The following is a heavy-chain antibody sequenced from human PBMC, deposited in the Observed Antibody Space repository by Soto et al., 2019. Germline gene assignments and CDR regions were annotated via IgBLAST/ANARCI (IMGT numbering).Heavy chain of an antibody. CDR2: ISSSSNKV. J-gene: IGHJ3*01. CDR1: GFSFSAYS. V-gene: IGHV3-48*02. Sequence: GGSLRLSCVASGFSFSAYSMNWVRQAPGKGLEWISYISSSSNKVIYANSVKGRFTISRDNAKNSLYLQMNSLRDEDTAIYYCARVKGGFDLWGQGTMVTVSS. CDR3: ARVKGGFDL. D-gene: IGHD3-16*01.